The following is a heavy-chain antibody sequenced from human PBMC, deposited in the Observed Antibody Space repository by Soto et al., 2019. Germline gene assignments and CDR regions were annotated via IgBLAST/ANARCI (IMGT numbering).Heavy chain of an antibody. Sequence: SETQSVPCTVAGGNISGYYGSCILQHQEKGMEWIGEINHSGSTNYNPSLKSRVTISVDTSKNQFSLKLSSVTAADTAVYYCARVSVERVTIYYYYYGMDVWGQGTTVTVS. CDR2: INHSGST. CDR3: ARVSVERVTIYYYYYGMDV. V-gene: IGHV4-34*01. J-gene: IGHJ6*02. CDR1: GGNISGYY. D-gene: IGHD1-1*01.